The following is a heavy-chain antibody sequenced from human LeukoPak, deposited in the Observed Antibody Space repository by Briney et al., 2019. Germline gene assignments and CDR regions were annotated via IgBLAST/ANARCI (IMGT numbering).Heavy chain of an antibody. J-gene: IGHJ6*03. CDR1: GFTFSSYS. CDR3: ARAEIGYYDFWSGYFSPGAYYYMDV. D-gene: IGHD3-3*01. CDR2: ISSSSSYI. Sequence: GGSLRLSCAASGFTFSSYSMNWVRQAPGKGLEWVSSISSSSSYIYYADSVKGRFTISRDNAKNSLYLQMNSLRAEDTAVYYCARAEIGYYDFWSGYFSPGAYYYMDVWGKGTTVTVSS. V-gene: IGHV3-21*01.